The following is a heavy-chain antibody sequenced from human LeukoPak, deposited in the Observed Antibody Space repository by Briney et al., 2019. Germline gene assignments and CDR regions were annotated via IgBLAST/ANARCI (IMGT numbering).Heavy chain of an antibody. CDR3: ARWNVVVPAASHDAFDI. CDR2: IYHSGST. J-gene: IGHJ3*02. D-gene: IGHD2-2*01. V-gene: IGHV4-4*02. CDR1: GGSISSSNW. Sequence: SETLSLTCAVSGGSISSSNWWSWVRQPPGEGLEWIGEIYHSGSTNYNPSLKSRVTISVDKSKNQFSLKLSSLTAADTAVYYCARWNVVVPAASHDAFDIWGQGTMVTVSS.